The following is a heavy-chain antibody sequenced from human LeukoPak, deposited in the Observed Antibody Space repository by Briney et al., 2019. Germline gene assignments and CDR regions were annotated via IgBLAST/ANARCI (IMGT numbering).Heavy chain of an antibody. D-gene: IGHD2-21*01. Sequence: PSQTLSLTCTVSGGSISSGSYYWSWIRQPAGKGLEWIGRIYTSGSTNYNPSLKSRVTISVDTSKNQFSLKLSSVTAADTAVYYCASSLLGVRYMDVWGKGTTVTVSS. CDR2: IYTSGST. J-gene: IGHJ6*03. CDR1: GGSISSGSYY. V-gene: IGHV4-61*02. CDR3: ASSLLGVRYMDV.